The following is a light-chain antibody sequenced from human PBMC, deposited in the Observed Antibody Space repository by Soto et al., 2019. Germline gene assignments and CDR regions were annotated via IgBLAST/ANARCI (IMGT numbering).Light chain of an antibody. V-gene: IGKV1-5*01. CDR1: ENIGVW. J-gene: IGKJ1*01. CDR3: QELNSYPRT. CDR2: GAS. Sequence: DIQMTQSPSTLSASVGDRVTITCRASENIGVWLAWYQQKPGKAPKLLIYGASTLQTGVPSRFSGSESGTEFTLTISSLQPEDFATYYCQELNSYPRTFGQGTKVDIK.